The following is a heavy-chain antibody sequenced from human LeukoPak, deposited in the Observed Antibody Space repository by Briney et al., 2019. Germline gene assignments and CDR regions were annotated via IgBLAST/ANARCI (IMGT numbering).Heavy chain of an antibody. V-gene: IGHV3-23*01. CDR1: GLTFSSYS. CDR2: ISGSGGST. J-gene: IGHJ4*02. D-gene: IGHD6-13*01. CDR3: AKDNNSWSVYDY. Sequence: GGSLRLSCAASGLTFSSYSMIWVRQAPGKGLEWDSGISGSGGSTYYADSVKGRFTISRDNSKNTLYLQMNSMRAEDTAVYYCAKDNNSWSVYDYWGQGTLVTVSS.